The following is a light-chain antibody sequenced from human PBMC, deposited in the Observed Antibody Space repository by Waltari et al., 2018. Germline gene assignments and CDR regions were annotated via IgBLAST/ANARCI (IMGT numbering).Light chain of an antibody. CDR3: ISYAGSNTWV. CDR1: SSDVGGYHY. CDR2: EVT. V-gene: IGLV2-8*01. J-gene: IGLJ3*02. Sequence: QSALTQPPSASGSPGQSVTIPCTGTSSDVGGYHYVSWYQQHPGKAPKLIIYEVTKRPSGVPDRFSGSKSGNTASLTVSGLQTEDEADYYCISYAGSNTWVFGGGTKLTVL.